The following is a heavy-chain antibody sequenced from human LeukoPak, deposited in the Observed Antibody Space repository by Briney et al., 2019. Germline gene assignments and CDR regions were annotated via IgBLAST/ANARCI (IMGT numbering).Heavy chain of an antibody. CDR3: ARNPVLDWLLYGGNWFDP. V-gene: IGHV1-8*02. D-gene: IGHD3/OR15-3a*01. J-gene: IGHJ5*02. CDR2: MNPNSGNT. Sequence: ASVKVSCKASGYTFTGYYMHWVRQAPGQGLEWMGWMNPNSGNTGYAQKFQGRVTMTRNTSISTAYMELSSLRSEDTAVYYCARNPVLDWLLYGGNWFDPWGQGILVTVSS. CDR1: GYTFTGYY.